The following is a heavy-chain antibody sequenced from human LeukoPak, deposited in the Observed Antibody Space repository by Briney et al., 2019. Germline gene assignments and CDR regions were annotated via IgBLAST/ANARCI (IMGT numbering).Heavy chain of an antibody. CDR3: ARVGGSSGWPYYYYYGMDV. V-gene: IGHV3-33*01. Sequence: GRTLRLSCAASGFTFSSYGMHWIRQAPGKGLEWVAVIWYDGSNKYYADSVKRRFTISRDNSKNTLYLQMNSLRAEDTAVYYCARVGGSSGWPYYYYYGMDVWGQGTTVTVSS. CDR2: IWYDGSNK. J-gene: IGHJ6*02. CDR1: GFTFSSYG. D-gene: IGHD6-19*01.